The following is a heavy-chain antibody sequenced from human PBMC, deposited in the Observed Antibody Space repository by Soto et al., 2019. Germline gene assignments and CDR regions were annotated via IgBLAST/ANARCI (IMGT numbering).Heavy chain of an antibody. CDR1: GFSVSIY. Sequence: GGSLRLSCAAPGFSVSIYMSWVRQAPGKGLEWVSTLSDRGTSHYADSVTGRFSVSRDNSKNTLYLQMNGLRVDDTAIYYCAGDYASGAYDFRGQGTQVTVSS. V-gene: IGHV3-53*01. D-gene: IGHD5-12*01. J-gene: IGHJ4*02. CDR3: AGDYASGAYDF. CDR2: LSDRGTS.